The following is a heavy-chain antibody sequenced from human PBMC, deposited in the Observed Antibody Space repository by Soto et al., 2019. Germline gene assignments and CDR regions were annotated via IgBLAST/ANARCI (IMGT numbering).Heavy chain of an antibody. D-gene: IGHD2-2*01. Sequence: QMQRQESGPRLVKPSENLSLTCSVSGGSISSSSYSWGWIRQPPGKGLEWIGTIYYSGSTHYNPSLEGRVAISADTPNNQLSLRLSSVTAADTAVYYCGRQPGHCGSTTCFGYYSVDVWGQGTTVTVS. V-gene: IGHV4-39*01. J-gene: IGHJ6*02. CDR3: GRQPGHCGSTTCFGYYSVDV. CDR2: IYYSGST. CDR1: GGSISSSSYS.